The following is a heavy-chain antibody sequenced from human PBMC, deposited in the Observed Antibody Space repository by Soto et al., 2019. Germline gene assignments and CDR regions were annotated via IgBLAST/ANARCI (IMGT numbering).Heavy chain of an antibody. V-gene: IGHV3-33*01. Sequence: QVNLVESGGGAVQAGRSLRVSCATSGFIFSAYGMHWVRQAPGKGLEWVAVINYGGSSIYYGDSVKGRFTVSRDNSKNTLFLQLNSLRGEDTATYYCARCKQKVIHCAMDVWGQGATVTVTS. CDR1: GFIFSAYG. J-gene: IGHJ6*02. CDR3: ARCKQKVIHCAMDV. D-gene: IGHD2-21*01. CDR2: INYGGSSI.